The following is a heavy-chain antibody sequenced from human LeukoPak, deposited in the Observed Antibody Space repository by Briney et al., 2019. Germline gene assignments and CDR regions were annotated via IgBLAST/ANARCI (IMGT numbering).Heavy chain of an antibody. Sequence: GESLKISCKGSGYSFANYWIGWVRQMPGKGLEWMGVIYPGDSDTRYSPSFQGQVTISADKSISTVYLQWGSLRASDTAMYYCARQPGAGWFDPWGQGTLVTVSS. V-gene: IGHV5-51*01. J-gene: IGHJ5*02. CDR1: GYSFANYW. D-gene: IGHD3-10*01. CDR2: IYPGDSDT. CDR3: ARQPGAGWFDP.